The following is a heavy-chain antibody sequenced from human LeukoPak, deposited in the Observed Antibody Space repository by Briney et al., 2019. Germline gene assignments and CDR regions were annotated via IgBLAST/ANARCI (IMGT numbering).Heavy chain of an antibody. D-gene: IGHD2-15*01. Sequence: ASVKVSCKASDYTFTSYGISWVRQAPGQGLEWMGWISAYNGNTNYAQKLQGRVTMTTDTSTSTAYMELRSLRSDDTAVYYCARVFPTVVVAATLFGWFDPWGQGTLVTVSS. CDR3: ARVFPTVVVAATLFGWFDP. J-gene: IGHJ5*02. CDR2: ISAYNGNT. CDR1: DYTFTSYG. V-gene: IGHV1-18*01.